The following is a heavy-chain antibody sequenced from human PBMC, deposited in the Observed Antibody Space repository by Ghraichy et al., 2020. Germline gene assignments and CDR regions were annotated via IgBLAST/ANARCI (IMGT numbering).Heavy chain of an antibody. Sequence: GGSLRLSCAASGFTFSSYSMNWVRQAPGKGLEWVSSISSSSSYIYYADSVKGRFTISRDNAKNSLYLQMNSLRAEDTAVYYCARGSYRMGYFDLWGRGTLFTVSS. CDR2: ISSSSSYI. V-gene: IGHV3-21*01. CDR3: ARGSYRMGYFDL. CDR1: GFTFSSYS. D-gene: IGHD5-12*01. J-gene: IGHJ2*01.